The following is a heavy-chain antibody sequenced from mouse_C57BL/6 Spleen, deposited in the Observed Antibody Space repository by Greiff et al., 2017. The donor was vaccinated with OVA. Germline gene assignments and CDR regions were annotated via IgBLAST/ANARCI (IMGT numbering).Heavy chain of an antibody. CDR3: ARSNYDYENWYFDV. J-gene: IGHJ1*03. D-gene: IGHD2-4*01. CDR2: IYPGDGDT. V-gene: IGHV1-80*01. Sequence: VKLMESGAELVKPGASVKISCKASGYAFSSYWMNWVKQRPGKGLEWIGQIYPGDGDTNYNGKFKGKATLTADKSSSTAYMQLSSLTSEDSAVYFCARSNYDYENWYFDVWGTGTTVTVSS. CDR1: GYAFSSYW.